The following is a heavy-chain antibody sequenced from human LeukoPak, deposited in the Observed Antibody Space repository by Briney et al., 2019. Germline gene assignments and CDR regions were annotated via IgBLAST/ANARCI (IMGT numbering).Heavy chain of an antibody. CDR3: ASVYYDSSGYYYFRAFDI. J-gene: IGHJ3*02. CDR1: GYTFTSYG. Sequence: ASVKVSCKASGYTFTSYGISWVRQAPGQGLEWMGWISAYNGNTNYAQKLQGRVTMTTDTSTSTAYMELRSLRSDDTAVYYCASVYYDSSGYYYFRAFDIWGQGTMVTVSS. D-gene: IGHD3-22*01. V-gene: IGHV1-18*01. CDR2: ISAYNGNT.